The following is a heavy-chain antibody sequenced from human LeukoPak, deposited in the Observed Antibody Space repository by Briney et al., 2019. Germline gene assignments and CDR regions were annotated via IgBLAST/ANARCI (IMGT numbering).Heavy chain of an antibody. CDR1: GGSISSSNW. Sequence: SGTLSLTCAVSGGSISSSNWWSWVRQPPGKGLEWIGEIYHSGSTNYNPSLKSRVTISVDTSKNQFSLKLSSVTAADTAVYYCARDRPYCSGGSCYPRLFDYWGQGNLVTVSS. D-gene: IGHD2-15*01. V-gene: IGHV4-4*02. J-gene: IGHJ4*02. CDR2: IYHSGST. CDR3: ARDRPYCSGGSCYPRLFDY.